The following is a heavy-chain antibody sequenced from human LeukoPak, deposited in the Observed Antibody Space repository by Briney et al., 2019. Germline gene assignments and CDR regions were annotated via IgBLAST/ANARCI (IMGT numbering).Heavy chain of an antibody. D-gene: IGHD3-3*01. CDR3: AREGDYDFWSGSKTGFDP. J-gene: IGHJ5*02. CDR1: GGSISSSNR. CDR2: IYHSGST. Sequence: SETLSPTCAVSGGSISSSNRWSWVRQPPGKGLEWIGSIYHSGSTYYNPSLKSRVTISVDRSKNQFSLKLSSVTAADTAVYYCAREGDYDFWSGSKTGFDPWGQGTLVTVSS. V-gene: IGHV4-4*02.